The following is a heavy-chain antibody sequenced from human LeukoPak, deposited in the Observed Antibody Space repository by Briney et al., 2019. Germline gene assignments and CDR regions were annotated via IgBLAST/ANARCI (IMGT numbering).Heavy chain of an antibody. Sequence: GGSLRLSCAACGFTFSDYYMSWIRQAPGKGLEWVSYISSSGSTIYYADSVKGRFTISRDNAKNSLYLQMNSLRAEDTAVYYCARDLPFSGSGKGVSFLDYWGQGTLVTVSS. CDR2: ISSSGSTI. V-gene: IGHV3-11*04. D-gene: IGHD3-10*01. J-gene: IGHJ4*02. CDR3: ARDLPFSGSGKGVSFLDY. CDR1: GFTFSDYY.